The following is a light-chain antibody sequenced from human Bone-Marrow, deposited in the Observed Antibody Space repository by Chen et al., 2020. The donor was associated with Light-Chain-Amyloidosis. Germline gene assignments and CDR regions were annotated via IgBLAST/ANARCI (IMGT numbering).Light chain of an antibody. CDR3: SAYTITNTLV. Sequence: QSALTPPASVSGSPGQSVTLSCTGTSSAVGLDNHVSWYQQHPDKAPKLMIYEVTNRPSWVPDRFSGSKSDNTASLTISGLQTEDEADYFCSAYTITNTLVFGSGTRVTVL. CDR2: EVT. V-gene: IGLV2-14*01. J-gene: IGLJ1*01. CDR1: SSAVGLDNH.